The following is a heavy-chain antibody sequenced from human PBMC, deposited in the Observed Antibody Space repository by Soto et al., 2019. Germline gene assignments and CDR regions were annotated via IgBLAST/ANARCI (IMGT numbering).Heavy chain of an antibody. CDR2: INAGEGYT. CDR3: ARAISGYVT. D-gene: IGHD5-12*01. J-gene: IGHJ5*02. Sequence: QVHLVQSGAEVKHPGASVRVSCKASGITYSTYAIHWVRRAPGQGLEWMGWINAGEGYTRYSQDFQGRVTLTTVTSASTTYMDLSNLTFEDTAVYYCARAISGYVTWGQGTQVTVSS. CDR1: GITYSTYA. V-gene: IGHV1-3*01.